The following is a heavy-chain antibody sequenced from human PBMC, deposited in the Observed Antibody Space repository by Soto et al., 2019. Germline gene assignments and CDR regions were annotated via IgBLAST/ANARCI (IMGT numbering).Heavy chain of an antibody. CDR2: IDSDGSGT. Sequence: HPGGSLRLSCAASGFRFSSFWMHWVRQAPGKGLVWVSRIDSDGSGTSYADSVKGRITISRDNAKNTLYLQMNSLRAEDTALYYCVRENGHYGMDVWGQGTTVTVSS. V-gene: IGHV3-74*01. CDR3: VRENGHYGMDV. J-gene: IGHJ6*02. D-gene: IGHD2-8*01. CDR1: GFRFSSFW.